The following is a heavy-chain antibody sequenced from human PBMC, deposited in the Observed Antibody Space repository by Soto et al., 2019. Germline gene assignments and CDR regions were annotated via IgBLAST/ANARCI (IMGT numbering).Heavy chain of an antibody. Sequence: SETLSRTCSVSGAVVTSGENYWSWVRQPPGKGLEWLGYIYDSGVTSYTPALKSRVTLSLDRPNNQVSLKLRSVTAADTAVYFCVRDLDHGYTGHVWRQGMLVTVSP. D-gene: IGHD5-18*01. J-gene: IGHJ4*02. V-gene: IGHV4-30-4*08. CDR3: VRDLDHGYTGHV. CDR2: IYDSGVT. CDR1: GAVVTSGENY.